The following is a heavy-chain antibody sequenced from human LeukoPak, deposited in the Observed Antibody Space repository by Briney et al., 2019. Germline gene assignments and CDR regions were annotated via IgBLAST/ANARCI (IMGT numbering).Heavy chain of an antibody. V-gene: IGHV4-59*01. Sequence: SETLSLTCTVSGGSISSYYWSWIRQPPGKGLEWLGYIYYSGSTNYNPSLKSRVTISVDTSKNQFSLKLSSVTAADTAVYYCARGADVDIPATYGMDVWGQGTTVTVSS. CDR2: IYYSGST. D-gene: IGHD5-12*01. J-gene: IGHJ6*02. CDR3: ARGADVDIPATYGMDV. CDR1: GGSISSYY.